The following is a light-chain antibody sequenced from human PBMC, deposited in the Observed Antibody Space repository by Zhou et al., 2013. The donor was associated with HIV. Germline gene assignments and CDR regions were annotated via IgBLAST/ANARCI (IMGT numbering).Light chain of an antibody. J-gene: IGKJ1*01. V-gene: IGKV1-5*03. CDR2: KAS. Sequence: DIQMTQSPSALSASVGDRVIITCRASQNIRSWVAWYQQKPGKVPKLLIYKASNLESGVPSRFSGSGSGTEFTLTINSLQPEDFATYYCQQANSFPWTFGQGTKVEVK. CDR3: QQANSFPWT. CDR1: QNIRSW.